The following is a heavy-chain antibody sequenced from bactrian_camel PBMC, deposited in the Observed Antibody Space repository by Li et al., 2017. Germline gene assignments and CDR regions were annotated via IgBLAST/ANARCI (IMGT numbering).Heavy chain of an antibody. J-gene: IGHJ4*01. Sequence: VQLVESGGGSVQAGGSLRLSCVVSGFSDSKYCIGWVRQAPGKEREGVASIFRFNRSTYYTDSVKGRFSLSRDNAKNTADLQMNSLKPEDTARYYCAKGVFAHADGTGHRIRGQGTQVTVS. D-gene: IGHD3*01. V-gene: IGHV3S63*01. CDR2: IFRFNRST. CDR1: GFSDSKYC.